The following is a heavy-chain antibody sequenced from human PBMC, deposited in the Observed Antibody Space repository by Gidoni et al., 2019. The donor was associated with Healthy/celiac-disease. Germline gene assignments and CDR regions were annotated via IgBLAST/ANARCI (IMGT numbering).Heavy chain of an antibody. J-gene: IGHJ4*02. V-gene: IGHV1-8*01. CDR1: RYTFTSYA. CDR2: MNPNSGNT. CDR3: VLLGDWGVDY. D-gene: IGHD2-21*02. Sequence: QVQLVQSGADVTKPGSSVKVSCKASRYTFTSYAINWVRQATGQGLEWMGWMNPNSGNTGYAQKFQGRVTMTRNTSISTAYMELSSLRSEDTAVYYCVLLGDWGVDYWGQGTLVTVSS.